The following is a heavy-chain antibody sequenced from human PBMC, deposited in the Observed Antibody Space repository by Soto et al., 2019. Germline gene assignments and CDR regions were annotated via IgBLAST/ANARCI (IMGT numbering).Heavy chain of an antibody. Sequence: GGALRLSCAASGFTFSSYAMHWVRQAPGKGLEWVAVISYDGSNKYYADSVKGRFTISRDNSKNTLYLQMNSLRAEDTAVYYCARDPGIAVAGTYYGMDVWGQGTTVTVSS. CDR1: GFTFSSYA. D-gene: IGHD6-19*01. V-gene: IGHV3-30-3*01. CDR3: ARDPGIAVAGTYYGMDV. CDR2: ISYDGSNK. J-gene: IGHJ6*02.